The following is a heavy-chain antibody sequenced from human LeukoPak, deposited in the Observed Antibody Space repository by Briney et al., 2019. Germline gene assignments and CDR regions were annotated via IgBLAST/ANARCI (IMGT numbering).Heavy chain of an antibody. CDR1: GGSFSGYY. D-gene: IGHD6-19*01. Sequence: SETLSLTCAVYGGSFSGYYWSWIRQPPGKGLEWIGEINHSGSTNYNPSLKSRVTISVDTSKNQFSLKLSSVTAADTAVYYCASHGYSSGWYGDYFDYWGQGTLVTVSS. CDR3: ASHGYSSGWYGDYFDY. J-gene: IGHJ4*02. V-gene: IGHV4-34*01. CDR2: INHSGST.